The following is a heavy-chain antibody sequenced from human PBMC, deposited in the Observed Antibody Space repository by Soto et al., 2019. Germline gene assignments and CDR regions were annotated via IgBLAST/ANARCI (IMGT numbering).Heavy chain of an antibody. CDR1: GGSFSGYY. D-gene: IGHD1-26*01. V-gene: IGHV4-34*01. CDR3: ARGSRNSGSYYPHYYYYGMDV. Sequence: QVQLQQWGAGLLKPSETLSLTCAVYGGSFSGYYWSWIRQPPGKGLEWIGEINHSGSTNYNPSLKRRVTISVDTSKNQFSLKLSSVTAADTAVYYCARGSRNSGSYYPHYYYYGMDVWGQGTTVTVSS. J-gene: IGHJ6*02. CDR2: INHSGST.